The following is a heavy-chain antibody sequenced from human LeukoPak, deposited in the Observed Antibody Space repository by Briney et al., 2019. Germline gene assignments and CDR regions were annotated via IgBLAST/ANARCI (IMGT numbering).Heavy chain of an antibody. CDR3: ATSRVLWFGEPYFDY. Sequence: ASVKVSCKVSGYTLTELSMHWVRQAPGKGLEWMGGFDPEDGETIYAQKFQGRVTMTEDTSTDTAYMELSSLRSEDTAVYYFATSRVLWFGEPYFDYWGQGTLVTVSS. J-gene: IGHJ4*02. D-gene: IGHD3-10*01. CDR2: FDPEDGET. CDR1: GYTLTELS. V-gene: IGHV1-24*01.